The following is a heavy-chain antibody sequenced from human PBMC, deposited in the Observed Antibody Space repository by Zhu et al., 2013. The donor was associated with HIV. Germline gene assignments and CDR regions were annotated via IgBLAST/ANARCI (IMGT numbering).Heavy chain of an antibody. CDR3: ARGPDYGDVYFEASLDY. CDR1: GYTFTSYD. V-gene: IGHV1-69*06. J-gene: IGHJ4*02. D-gene: IGHD4-17*01. CDR2: IIPIFGTA. Sequence: QVQLVQSGAEVKKPGASVKVSCKASGYTFTSYDINWVRQAPGQGLEWMGGIIPIFGTANYAQKFQGRVTITADKSTSTAYMELSSLRSEDTAVYYCARGPDYGDVYFEASLDYWGQGTLVTVSS.